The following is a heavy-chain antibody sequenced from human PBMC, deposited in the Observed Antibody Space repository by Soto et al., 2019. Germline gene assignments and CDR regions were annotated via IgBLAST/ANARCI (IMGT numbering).Heavy chain of an antibody. CDR3: EKDISCYDSSGHAFDI. CDR1: GFTFDDYA. Sequence: EVQLVESGGGLVQPGRSLRLSCAASGFTFDDYAMHWVRQAPGKGLEWVSGISWNSGSIGYADSVKGRFTISRDNAKNSLYLQMNSLRAVDMALNYREKDISCYDSSGHAFDIWGQGTMVTVSS. CDR2: ISWNSGSI. J-gene: IGHJ3*02. V-gene: IGHV3-9*03. D-gene: IGHD3-22*01.